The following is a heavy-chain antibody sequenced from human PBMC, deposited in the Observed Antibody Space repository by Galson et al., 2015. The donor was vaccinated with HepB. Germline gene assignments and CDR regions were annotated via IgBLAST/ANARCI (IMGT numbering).Heavy chain of an antibody. CDR1: GDSVSSNSAA. CDR3: SRDQSWLFDP. V-gene: IGHV6-1*01. CDR2: TYYRSKWYN. Sequence: CAISGDSVSSNSAAWNRIRQSPSRGLEWLGRTYYRSKWYNDYAVSVKSRITINADTSKNQFSLQLNSVTPEDTAVYYCSRDQSWLFDPWGQGTLVTVSS. J-gene: IGHJ5*02. D-gene: IGHD6-13*01.